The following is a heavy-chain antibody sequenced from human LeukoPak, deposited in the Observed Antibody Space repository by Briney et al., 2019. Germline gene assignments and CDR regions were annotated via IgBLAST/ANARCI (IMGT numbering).Heavy chain of an antibody. D-gene: IGHD2-2*01. CDR2: IIPIFGTA. J-gene: IGHJ5*02. Sequence: SVKVSCKASGGTFSNYAISWVRQAPGQGLEWMGGIIPIFGTANYAQKFQGRVTITADESTSTAYMELSSLRSEDTAVYYCARDVRHRYCSSTSCYRGWLDPWGQGTLVTVTS. CDR1: GGTFSNYA. V-gene: IGHV1-69*13. CDR3: ARDVRHRYCSSTSCYRGWLDP.